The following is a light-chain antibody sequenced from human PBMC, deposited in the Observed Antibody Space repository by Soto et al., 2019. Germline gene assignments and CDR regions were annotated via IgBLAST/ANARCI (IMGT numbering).Light chain of an antibody. CDR3: SSYTSTSTPVV. Sequence: QSALTQPASVSGSPGQSITISCTGTSSDVGGYNCVSWYQQHPGKAPKLMIFDVTNWPSGASNRFSGSKSGNTASLTISGLQAEDEADYYCSSYTSTSTPVVFGGGTKLTVL. V-gene: IGLV2-14*03. CDR2: DVT. CDR1: SSDVGGYNC. J-gene: IGLJ2*01.